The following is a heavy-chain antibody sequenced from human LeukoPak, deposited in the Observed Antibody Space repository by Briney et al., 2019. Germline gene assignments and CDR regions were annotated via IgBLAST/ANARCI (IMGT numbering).Heavy chain of an antibody. D-gene: IGHD3-22*01. CDR3: ARDSSIVVVRFYFDY. CDR2: ISAYNGNT. Sequence: ASVKVSCKASGYTFTSYGISWVRQAPGQGLEWMGWISAYNGNTNYAQKLQGRVTMTTDTSTSTAYMELRSLRSDATAVYYCARDSSIVVVRFYFDYWGQGTLVTVSS. J-gene: IGHJ4*02. V-gene: IGHV1-18*01. CDR1: GYTFTSYG.